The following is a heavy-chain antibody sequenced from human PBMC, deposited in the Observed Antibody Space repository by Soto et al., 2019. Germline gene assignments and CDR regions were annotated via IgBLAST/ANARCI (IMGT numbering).Heavy chain of an antibody. D-gene: IGHD6-13*01. Sequence: GGSLRLSCAASGFTFSSYAMSWVRQAPGKGLEWVSAISGSGGSTYYADSVKGRFTISRDNSKNTLYLQMNSLRAEDTAVYYCAKDGVAAAGTFRYYYYYMDVWGKGTTVTVSS. J-gene: IGHJ6*03. V-gene: IGHV3-23*01. CDR1: GFTFSSYA. CDR3: AKDGVAAAGTFRYYYYYMDV. CDR2: ISGSGGST.